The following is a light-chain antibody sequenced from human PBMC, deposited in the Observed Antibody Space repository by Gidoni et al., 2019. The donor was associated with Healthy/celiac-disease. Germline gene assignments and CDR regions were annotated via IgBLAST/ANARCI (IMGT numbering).Light chain of an antibody. J-gene: IGKJ2*04. CDR1: QLVSSY. CDR2: DAS. Sequence: EIVVTQSPATLSLSPGERATLSCRASQLVSSYLAWYQQKPGQAPRLLIYDASNRATGIPARFSGSVSGTYFTLTISSLEPEDFAVYYCQQRSNWPCSFGQGTKLEIK. V-gene: IGKV3-11*01. CDR3: QQRSNWPCS.